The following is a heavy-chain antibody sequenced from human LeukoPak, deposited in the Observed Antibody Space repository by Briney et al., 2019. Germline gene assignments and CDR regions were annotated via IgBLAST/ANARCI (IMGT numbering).Heavy chain of an antibody. CDR1: GFTFSSYS. J-gene: IGHJ3*02. Sequence: PGGSLRLSCAASGFTFSSYSMNWVRQAPGKGLEWVSYISSSSTIYYADSVKGRFTISRDNAKDSLYLQMNSLRAEDTAVYYCARDLEGDLWFGELSPAAFDIWGQGTMVTVSS. D-gene: IGHD3-10*01. CDR3: ARDLEGDLWFGELSPAAFDI. CDR2: ISSSSTI. V-gene: IGHV3-48*04.